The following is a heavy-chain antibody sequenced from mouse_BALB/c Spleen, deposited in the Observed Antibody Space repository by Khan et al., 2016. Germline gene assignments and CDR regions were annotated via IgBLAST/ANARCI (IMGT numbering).Heavy chain of an antibody. Sequence: EVQLQESGPGLVKPSQSLSLTCTVTGYSITSDYAWNWIRQFPGNKLEWMGYISYSGSTSYNPSLKSRISITRDTSKNQFFLQLSSVTTEDTATYYCARRTGTWFAYWGQGTLVTVSA. CDR3: ARRTGTWFAY. J-gene: IGHJ3*01. D-gene: IGHD4-1*01. V-gene: IGHV3-2*02. CDR2: ISYSGST. CDR1: GYSITSDYA.